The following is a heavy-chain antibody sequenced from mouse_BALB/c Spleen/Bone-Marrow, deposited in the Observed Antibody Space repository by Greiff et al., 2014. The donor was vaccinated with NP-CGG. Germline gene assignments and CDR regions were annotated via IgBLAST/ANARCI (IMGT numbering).Heavy chain of an antibody. Sequence: VQGVESGAELVKPGASVKLSCKASGYSFTRYYMYWVKQRPGQGLEWIGEINPSNGGTNFDEKFKSKATLTVDKSSSTAYMQFSSLTSEDSAVYYCTRSNYGYWYFDVWGAGTTVTVSS. J-gene: IGHJ1*01. V-gene: IGHV1S81*02. CDR3: TRSNYGYWYFDV. CDR2: INPSNGGT. D-gene: IGHD1-1*01. CDR1: GYSFTRYY.